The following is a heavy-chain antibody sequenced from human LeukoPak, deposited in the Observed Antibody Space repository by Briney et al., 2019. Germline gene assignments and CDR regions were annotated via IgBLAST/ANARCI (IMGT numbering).Heavy chain of an antibody. CDR1: GFTFSGFG. V-gene: IGHV3-33*01. CDR2: AWYDGIRK. J-gene: IGHJ5*02. Sequence: PGRSLRLSCATSGFTFSGFGIHWVRQAPGKGLEWVAVAWYDGIRKNYADSVKGRFTISRDASRNTVHLQMDSLRVDDTAIYYCARDVDTSNHYGRLDPWGQGTLVTVSS. D-gene: IGHD3-22*01. CDR3: ARDVDTSNHYGRLDP.